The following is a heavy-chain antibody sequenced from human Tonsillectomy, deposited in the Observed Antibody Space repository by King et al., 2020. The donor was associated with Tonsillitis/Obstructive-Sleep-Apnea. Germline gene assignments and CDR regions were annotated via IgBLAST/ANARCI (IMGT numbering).Heavy chain of an antibody. J-gene: IGHJ5*02. CDR2: ISWNSVSI. D-gene: IGHD6-13*01. V-gene: IGHV3-9*01. CDR3: AKGTPSEAEHWFDP. Sequence: VQLVESGGGLVQPGGSLRLSCAASGFSFDDYAMHWVRLAPGKGLEWVSGISWNSVSIDYADSVQGRFTISRDNSKNSLYLQMNSLRPEDTALYYCAKGTPSEAEHWFDPWGEGALVTVAS. CDR1: GFSFDDYA.